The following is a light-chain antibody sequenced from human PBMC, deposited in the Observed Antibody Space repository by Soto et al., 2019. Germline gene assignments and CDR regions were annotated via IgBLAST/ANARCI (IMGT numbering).Light chain of an antibody. CDR1: DSVAGH. J-gene: IGKJ5*01. CDR2: DAS. Sequence: EILMTQAPATLSVSPGXSATLSCRASDSVAGHLAWYQQIPGQAPRLLIYDASNRATGIPDRFSGGGSGTDFTLTISSLEPEDFAIYYCQQRSNLPPTFGQGTRLEFK. CDR3: QQRSNLPPT. V-gene: IGKV3-11*01.